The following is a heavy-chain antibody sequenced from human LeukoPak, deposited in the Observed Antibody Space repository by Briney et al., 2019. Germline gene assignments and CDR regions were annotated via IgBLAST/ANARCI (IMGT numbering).Heavy chain of an antibody. CDR3: ARLSRIVVVPAAMRSVDYYYMDV. D-gene: IGHD2-2*01. CDR1: GGSCSCYY. CDR2: INHSGST. V-gene: IGHV4-34*01. Sequence: SETLSLTCAVYGGSCSCYYWSWIRQPPGKWLEWIGEINHSGSTNYNPSLKSRVTISVDTSKDQFSLKLSSVTAADTAVYYCARLSRIVVVPAAMRSVDYYYMDVWGKGTTVTVSS. J-gene: IGHJ6*03.